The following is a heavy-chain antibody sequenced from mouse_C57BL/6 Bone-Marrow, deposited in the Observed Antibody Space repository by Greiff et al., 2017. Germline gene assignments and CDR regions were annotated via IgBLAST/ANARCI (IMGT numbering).Heavy chain of an antibody. Sequence: QVQLQQSGAELARPGASVKLSCKASGSTFTSYGLGWVKQRTGQGLEWIGEIYPRSGNTYYNEKFKGKATLAADKSSSTAYMELRSLTSEDSAVYFCARGYYSNYDGYFDVWGTGTTVTVSS. CDR1: GSTFTSYG. V-gene: IGHV1-81*01. CDR2: IYPRSGNT. CDR3: ARGYYSNYDGYFDV. D-gene: IGHD2-5*01. J-gene: IGHJ1*03.